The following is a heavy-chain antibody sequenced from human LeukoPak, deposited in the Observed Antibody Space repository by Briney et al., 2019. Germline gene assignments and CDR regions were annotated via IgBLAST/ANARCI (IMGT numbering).Heavy chain of an antibody. D-gene: IGHD2-8*02. J-gene: IGHJ3*02. V-gene: IGHV1-69*06. CDR1: GGNFNNFA. CDR2: IIPLSGTA. CDR3: TRDSGHAVLVPRGCDI. Sequence: SVKVSCKASGGNFNNFAVTWVRQAPGQGLVWVGRIIPLSGTANFAQEFQGRVSITADKSTSTAYMELRSLRSEDTAVYYCTRDSGHAVLVPRGCDIWGQGTMVTVSS.